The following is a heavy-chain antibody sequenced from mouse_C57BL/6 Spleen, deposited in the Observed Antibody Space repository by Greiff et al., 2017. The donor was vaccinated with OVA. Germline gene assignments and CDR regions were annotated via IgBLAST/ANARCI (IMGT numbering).Heavy chain of an antibody. CDR1: GYSITSGYY. J-gene: IGHJ3*01. CDR3: ARSSNYAGFAY. V-gene: IGHV3-6*01. Sequence: EVQLQESGPGLVKPSQSLSLTCSVTGYSITSGYYWNWIRQFPGNKLEWMGYISYDGSNNYNPSLKNRISITRDTSKNQFFLKLNSVTTEDTATYYCARSSNYAGFAYWGQGTLVTVSA. D-gene: IGHD2-5*01. CDR2: ISYDGSN.